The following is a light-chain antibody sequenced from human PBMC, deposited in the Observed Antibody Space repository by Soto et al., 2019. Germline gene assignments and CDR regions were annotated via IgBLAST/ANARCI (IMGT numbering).Light chain of an antibody. CDR1: SRVIGGYDF. J-gene: IGLJ1*01. CDR2: NVN. CDR3: SSYTDTNICV. Sequence: ALTQPLSAGGPPGQAVIITCTGTSRVIGGYDFVALYPVRPGEAPQLILDNVNGRPSAVPRRFSGAKSGNTASLTVSGLQAVDEADYYCSSYTDTNICVFGTGTKVTVL. V-gene: IGLV2-8*01.